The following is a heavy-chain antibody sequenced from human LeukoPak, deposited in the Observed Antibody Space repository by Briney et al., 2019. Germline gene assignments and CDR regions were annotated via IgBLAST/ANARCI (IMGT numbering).Heavy chain of an antibody. Sequence: SETLSLTCAVYIDSFSNYHWNWLRQTPAKGMEWIGEVNESGGTNISPSLRSRVILSVDTWKNQFSLKLISVTVADTAIYYCARDLGSGYYMAHAFDIWGQGTMVTVSS. V-gene: IGHV4-34*01. CDR3: ARDLGSGYYMAHAFDI. CDR1: IDSFSNYH. D-gene: IGHD3-22*01. J-gene: IGHJ3*02. CDR2: VNESGGT.